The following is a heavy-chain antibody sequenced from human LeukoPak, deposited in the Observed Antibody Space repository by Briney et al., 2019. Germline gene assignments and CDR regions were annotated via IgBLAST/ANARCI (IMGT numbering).Heavy chain of an antibody. Sequence: GGSLRLSCAASGFTFSSYWMHWVRQAPGKGLVWVSRINSDGSSTSYADSVKGRFTISRDNARNTLYLQMNSLRAEDTAVYYCARLQGDCYSRCDYWGQGTLVTVSS. CDR1: GFTFSSYW. CDR3: ARLQGDCYSRCDY. CDR2: INSDGSST. V-gene: IGHV3-74*01. J-gene: IGHJ4*02. D-gene: IGHD2-21*01.